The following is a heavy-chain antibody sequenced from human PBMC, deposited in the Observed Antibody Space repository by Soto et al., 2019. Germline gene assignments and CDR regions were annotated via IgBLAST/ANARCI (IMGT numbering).Heavy chain of an antibody. CDR3: ARQGRNDRSGYYFWFDP. V-gene: IGHV4-39*01. CDR1: GGSISSSSYY. Sequence: QLQLQESGPGLVKPSETLSLTCTVSGGSISSSSYYWGWIRQPPGKGLEWIGSIYYSGSTYYNPSLKSRVTISVDTSKNQCSLKLSSVTAADTAVYYCARQGRNDRSGYYFWFDPWGQGTLVTVSS. CDR2: IYYSGST. J-gene: IGHJ5*02. D-gene: IGHD3-22*01.